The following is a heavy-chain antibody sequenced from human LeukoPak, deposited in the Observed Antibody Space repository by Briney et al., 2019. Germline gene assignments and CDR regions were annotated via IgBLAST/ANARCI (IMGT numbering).Heavy chain of an antibody. CDR2: ILYDGNNQ. V-gene: IGHV3-30*18. CDR1: GFIFSSYG. D-gene: IGHD3-10*01. Sequence: GGSLRLSCAASGFIFSSYGMHWVRQAPGKGLEWVAVILYDGNNQYYADSVKGRFTISRDDSTNTLYLQLTSLSVEDTAVYYCAKDLISMVRGSPMDVWGRGTTVTVS. J-gene: IGHJ6*02. CDR3: AKDLISMVRGSPMDV.